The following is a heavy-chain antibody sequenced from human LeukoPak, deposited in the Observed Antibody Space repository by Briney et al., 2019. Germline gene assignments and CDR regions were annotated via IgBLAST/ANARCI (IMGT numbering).Heavy chain of an antibody. J-gene: IGHJ2*01. CDR1: GYSISSGYY. D-gene: IGHD6-13*01. Sequence: SETLSLTCTVSGYSISSGYYWGWIRQPPGKGLEWIGSIYHSGSTYYNPSLKSRVTISVDTSKNQFSLKLSSVTAADTAVYYCARLLDIGSSHWYFDLWGRGTLVTVSS. CDR3: ARLLDIGSSHWYFDL. V-gene: IGHV4-38-2*02. CDR2: IYHSGST.